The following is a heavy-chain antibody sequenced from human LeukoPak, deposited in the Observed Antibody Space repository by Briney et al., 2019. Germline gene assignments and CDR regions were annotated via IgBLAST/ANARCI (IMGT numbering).Heavy chain of an antibody. Sequence: HTGGSLRLSCAASGFTFSSYEMNWVRQAPGKGLEWVSYISSSGSTIYYADSVRGRFTISRDNAKTSLYLQMNSLRAEDTAVYYCARNSGYDSTGWFDPWGQGTLVTVSS. CDR3: ARNSGYDSTGWFDP. CDR2: ISSSGSTI. CDR1: GFTFSSYE. J-gene: IGHJ5*02. V-gene: IGHV3-48*03. D-gene: IGHD5-12*01.